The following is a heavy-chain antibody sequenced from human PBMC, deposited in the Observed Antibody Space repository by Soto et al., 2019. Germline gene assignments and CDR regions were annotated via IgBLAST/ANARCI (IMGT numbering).Heavy chain of an antibody. Sequence: PGESLKISCKGSGYSFTSYWIGWVRQMPGKGLEWMGIIYPGDSDTRYSPSFQGQVTISADKSISTAYLQWSSLKASDTAMYYCAGGGVCFFISCGSHQYLMAFWGQGTTVTVSS. D-gene: IGHD3-16*01. CDR3: AGGGVCFFISCGSHQYLMAF. V-gene: IGHV5-51*01. CDR1: GYSFTSYW. CDR2: IYPGDSDT. J-gene: IGHJ6*02.